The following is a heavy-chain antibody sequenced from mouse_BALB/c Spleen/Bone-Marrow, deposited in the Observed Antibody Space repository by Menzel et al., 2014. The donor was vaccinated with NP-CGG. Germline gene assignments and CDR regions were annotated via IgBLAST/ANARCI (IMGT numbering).Heavy chain of an antibody. V-gene: IGHV5-17*02. Sequence: VQLQQSGGGLVQPGGSRKLSCAASGFTFSNFGMHWVRQAPEKGLEWVAYISGGSSSIYYGDTVKGRFTISRDNPKNTLFLQMTSLRSEDTAMYFCSRGEDYDGYAMDYWVKEPQSPSPQ. CDR3: SRGEDYDGYAMDY. J-gene: IGHJ4*01. D-gene: IGHD2-4*01. CDR1: GFTFSNFG. CDR2: ISGGSSSI.